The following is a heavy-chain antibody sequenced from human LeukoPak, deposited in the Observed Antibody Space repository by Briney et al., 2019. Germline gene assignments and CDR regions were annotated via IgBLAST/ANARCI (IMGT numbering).Heavy chain of an antibody. CDR1: GFTFSSYE. V-gene: IGHV3-48*03. CDR2: ISSSGSTI. D-gene: IGHD3-10*01. Sequence: PGGSLRLSCAVSGFTFSSYEMNWVRQAPGKGLEWVSYISSSGSTIYYTDSVKGRFTISRDNARNSLDLQMNTLRAEDTAVYYCARDLVWFGEPKGYYNYMDVWGKGTTVTVSS. J-gene: IGHJ6*03. CDR3: ARDLVWFGEPKGYYNYMDV.